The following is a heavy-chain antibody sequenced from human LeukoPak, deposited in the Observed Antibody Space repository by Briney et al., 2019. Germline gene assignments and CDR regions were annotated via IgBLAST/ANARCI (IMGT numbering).Heavy chain of an antibody. Sequence: GASVKVSCKASGYTFTSYYMHWVRQAPGQGLEWMGIINPSGGSTSYAQKFQGRVTMTRDTSTSTVYMELSSLRSEDTAVYYCARVPLGDYYDSSDAGYWGQGTLVTVSS. J-gene: IGHJ4*02. D-gene: IGHD3-22*01. CDR1: GYTFTSYY. CDR2: INPSGGST. CDR3: ARVPLGDYYDSSDAGY. V-gene: IGHV1-46*01.